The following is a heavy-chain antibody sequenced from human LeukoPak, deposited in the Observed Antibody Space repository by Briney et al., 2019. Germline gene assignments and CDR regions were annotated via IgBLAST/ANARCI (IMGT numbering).Heavy chain of an antibody. CDR2: IYYSGST. V-gene: IGHV4-59*08. CDR3: ARLVDTTMVFDY. D-gene: IGHD5-18*01. J-gene: IGHJ4*02. Sequence: SETLSLTCTVSGGSISSYYWSWIRQPPGKGLEWIGYIYYSGSTNYNPFLKSRVTISVDTSKNQFSLKLSSVTAADTAVYYCARLVDTTMVFDYWGQGTLVTVSS. CDR1: GGSISSYY.